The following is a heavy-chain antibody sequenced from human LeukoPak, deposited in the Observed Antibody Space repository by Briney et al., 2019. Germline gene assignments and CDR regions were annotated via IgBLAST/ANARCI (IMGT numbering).Heavy chain of an antibody. D-gene: IGHD2-15*01. J-gene: IGHJ4*02. V-gene: IGHV1-18*01. Sequence: ASVKVSCKASGYTFTSYGISWVRQAPGQGLEWMGWISAYNGNTNYAQKLQGRVTMTTDTSTSTAYMELRSLRSDDTAVYYCASRDCSGGRCHFAGADPFDYWGQGTLVTVSS. CDR2: ISAYNGNT. CDR3: ASRDCSGGRCHFAGADPFDY. CDR1: GYTFTSYG.